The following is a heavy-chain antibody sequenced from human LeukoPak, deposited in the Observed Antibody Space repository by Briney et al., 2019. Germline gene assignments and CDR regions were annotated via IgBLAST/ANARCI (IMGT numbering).Heavy chain of an antibody. D-gene: IGHD2-2*01. CDR3: ARDRSSTSFSY. J-gene: IGHJ4*02. CDR2: IYHSGST. CDR1: GGSISSGGYY. V-gene: IGHV4-30-2*01. Sequence: SETLSLTCTVSGGSISSGGYYWSWIRQPPGKGLEWIGYIYHSGSTYYNPSLKSRVTISVDRSKNQFSLKLSSVTAADTAVYYCARDRSSTSFSYRGQGTLVTVSS.